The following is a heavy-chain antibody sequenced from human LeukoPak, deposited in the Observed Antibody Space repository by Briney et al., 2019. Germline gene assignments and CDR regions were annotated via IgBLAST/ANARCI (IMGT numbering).Heavy chain of an antibody. Sequence: HPGGSLRLSCAASGFTVSSNYMSWVRQAPGKGLEWVSVIYTGGSTYYADSVKGRFTISRDNSKNTLYFQMNSLRTEDTAVYYCAREPDFWSGYHFWGQGTLVTVSS. D-gene: IGHD3-3*01. V-gene: IGHV3-53*01. CDR1: GFTVSSNY. J-gene: IGHJ4*02. CDR2: IYTGGST. CDR3: AREPDFWSGYHF.